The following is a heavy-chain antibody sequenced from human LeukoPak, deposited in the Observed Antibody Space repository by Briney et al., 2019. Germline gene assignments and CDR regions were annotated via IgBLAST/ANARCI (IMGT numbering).Heavy chain of an antibody. CDR3: TRVRAYGSGSLYFDY. D-gene: IGHD3-10*01. CDR1: GFTFGDYA. J-gene: IGHJ4*02. Sequence: PGGSLRLSCTASGFTFGDYAMSWFRQAPGKGLEWVGFIRSKAYGGTTEYAASVKGRFTISRDDSKSIAYLQMNSLKTEDTAVYYCTRVRAYGSGSLYFDYWGQGTLVTVSS. CDR2: IRSKAYGGTT. V-gene: IGHV3-49*03.